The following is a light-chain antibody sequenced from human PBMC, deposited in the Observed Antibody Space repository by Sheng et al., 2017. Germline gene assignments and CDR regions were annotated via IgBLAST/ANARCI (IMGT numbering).Light chain of an antibody. J-gene: IGKJ1*01. CDR3: QQYSDDWS. V-gene: IGKV1-5*03. CDR1: QNIRIW. CDR2: KAS. Sequence: DIQLTQSPSFLSASVGDRVTITCRASQNIRIWLAWYQQKPGKAPKVLIYKASNLESGVPSRFSGGGSGTQFTLTISNLQPDDFATYYCQQYSDDWSFGQGTKVENK.